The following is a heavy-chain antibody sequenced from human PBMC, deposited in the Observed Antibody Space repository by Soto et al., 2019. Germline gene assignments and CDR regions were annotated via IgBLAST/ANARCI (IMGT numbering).Heavy chain of an antibody. V-gene: IGHV4-59*01. CDR2: VYYSGST. Sequence: QVQLQESGPGLVRPSETLSVTCTVSGGSISGFYWTWIRQPPGKGLEWIGYVYYSGSTNYSPSLKSRATISADTSKSQFSLKLSSVTAADTAIYYCARAQGSMIGPLYWGQGTLVTVSS. CDR1: GGSISGFY. J-gene: IGHJ4*02. CDR3: ARAQGSMIGPLY. D-gene: IGHD3-22*01.